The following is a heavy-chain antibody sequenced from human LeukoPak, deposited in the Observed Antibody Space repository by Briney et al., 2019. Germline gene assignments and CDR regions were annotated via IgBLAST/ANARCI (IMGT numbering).Heavy chain of an antibody. D-gene: IGHD2-2*01. CDR2: ISSSGSTI. CDR3: ARADGYCSSTSCYYYFDY. CDR1: GFTFSDYY. Sequence: PGGSLRLSCAASGFTFSDYYMSWIRQAPGKGLEWFSYISSSGSTIYYADSVKGRFTISRDNAKNSLYLQMNSLRAEDTAVYYCARADGYCSSTSCYYYFDYWGQGTLVTVSS. V-gene: IGHV3-11*04. J-gene: IGHJ4*02.